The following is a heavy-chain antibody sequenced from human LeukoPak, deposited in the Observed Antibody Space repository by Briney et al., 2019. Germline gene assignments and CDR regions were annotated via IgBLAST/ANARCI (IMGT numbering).Heavy chain of an antibody. CDR1: GGSITSSSYY. CDR2: IYYTGST. V-gene: IGHV4-39*01. D-gene: IGHD6-13*01. J-gene: IGHJ4*02. CDR3: ARHALYSSSWYFFDH. Sequence: KTSETLSLTCTVSGGSITSSSYYWVWIRQPPGKGLEWIGTIYYTGSTYYNPSLESRLTMSVATSKNQFSLKLTSVTAADTAVYYCARHALYSSSWYFFDHWGQGTLVTVSS.